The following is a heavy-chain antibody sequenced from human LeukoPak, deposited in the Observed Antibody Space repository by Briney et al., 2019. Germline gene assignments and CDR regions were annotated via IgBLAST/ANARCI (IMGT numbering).Heavy chain of an antibody. D-gene: IGHD6-13*01. CDR1: GFTFDDYA. Sequence: ARSLRLSCAASGFTFDDYAMHWVRQAPGKGLEWVSGISWNSGSMYYADSVKGRFTVSRDNAKNSLYLQMNSLRAEDTALYYCAKADSSSWYPYNWFDPWGQGTLVTVSS. J-gene: IGHJ5*02. CDR2: ISWNSGSM. CDR3: AKADSSSWYPYNWFDP. V-gene: IGHV3-9*01.